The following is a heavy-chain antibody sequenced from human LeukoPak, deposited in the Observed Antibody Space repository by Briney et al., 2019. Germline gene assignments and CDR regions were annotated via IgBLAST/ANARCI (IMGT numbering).Heavy chain of an antibody. CDR1: GFTFSSYG. Sequence: GGSLRLSCAASGFTFSSYGMSWVRQAPGKGLEWVPAISGSGGSTYYADSVKGRFTISRDNSKNTLYLQMNSLRAEDTAVYYCARESSGVLGFDYWGQGTLVTVSS. V-gene: IGHV3-23*01. J-gene: IGHJ4*02. CDR2: ISGSGGST. CDR3: ARESSGVLGFDY. D-gene: IGHD3-10*01.